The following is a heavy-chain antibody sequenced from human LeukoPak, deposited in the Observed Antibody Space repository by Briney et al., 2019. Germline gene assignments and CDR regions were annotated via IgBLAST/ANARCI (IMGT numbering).Heavy chain of an antibody. Sequence: PSETLSLTCTVSGGSISSSSYYWGWIRQPPGKGLEWIGSIYYSGSTYYNPSLKSRVTISVDTSKNQFSLKLSSVTAADTAVYYCARTERQADAFDIWGQGTMVTVSS. CDR2: IYYSGST. CDR1: GGSISSSSYY. V-gene: IGHV4-39*01. J-gene: IGHJ3*02. CDR3: ARTERQADAFDI.